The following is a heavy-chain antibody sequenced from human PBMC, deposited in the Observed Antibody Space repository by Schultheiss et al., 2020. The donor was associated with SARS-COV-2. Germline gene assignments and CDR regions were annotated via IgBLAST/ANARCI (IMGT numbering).Heavy chain of an antibody. J-gene: IGHJ4*02. Sequence: GGSLRLSCVASGFTFSSYSMNWVRQAPGKGLEWVSSISSSSSYIYYADSVKGRFTISRDNAKNSLYLQMNSLRAEDTAIYYCARDSASSGSYYFGYWGQGTQVTVSS. CDR2: ISSSSSYI. CDR1: GFTFSSYS. D-gene: IGHD6-19*01. V-gene: IGHV3-21*01. CDR3: ARDSASSGSYYFGY.